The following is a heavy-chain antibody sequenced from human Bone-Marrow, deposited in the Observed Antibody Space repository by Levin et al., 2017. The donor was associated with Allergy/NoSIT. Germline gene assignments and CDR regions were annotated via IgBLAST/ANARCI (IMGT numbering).Heavy chain of an antibody. CDR2: IYYSGST. Sequence: ASETLSLTCTVSGGSISSYYWSWIRQPPGKGLEWIGYIYYSGSTNYNPSLKSRVTISVDTSKNQFSLKLSSVTAADTAVYYCARILDYYGSGSYYPHRYNWFDPWGQGTLVTVSS. CDR1: GGSISSYY. CDR3: ARILDYYGSGSYYPHRYNWFDP. J-gene: IGHJ5*02. D-gene: IGHD3-10*01. V-gene: IGHV4-59*01.